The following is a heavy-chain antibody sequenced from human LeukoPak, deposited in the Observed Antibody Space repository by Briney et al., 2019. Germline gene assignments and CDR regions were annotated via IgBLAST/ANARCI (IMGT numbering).Heavy chain of an antibody. D-gene: IGHD6-19*01. CDR2: ISGSGGST. CDR3: AGQQWLPRFDY. J-gene: IGHJ4*02. V-gene: IGHV3-23*01. CDR1: GFTFSSYW. Sequence: PGGSLRLSCAASGFTFSSYWMHWVRQAPGKGLEWVSAISGSGGSTYYADSVKGRFTISRDNSKNTLYLQMNSLRAEDTAVYYCAGQQWLPRFDYWGQGTLVTVSS.